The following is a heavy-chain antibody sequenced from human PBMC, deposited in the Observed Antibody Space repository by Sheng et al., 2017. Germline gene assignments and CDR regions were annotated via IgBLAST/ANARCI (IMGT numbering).Heavy chain of an antibody. CDR1: GFSVSSNY. Sequence: EVQLVESGGGLVQPGGSLRLSCSASGFSVSSNYISWVRQAPGKGLEWVSVIYSGGSTYYADSLKGRITISRDISKNTVFLQMNGLRPEDTAVYHCARESHYYGSGSYFPVDLWGRGTLV. V-gene: IGHV3-66*01. CDR2: IYSGGST. D-gene: IGHD3-10*01. J-gene: IGHJ4*02. CDR3: ARESHYYGSGSYFPVDL.